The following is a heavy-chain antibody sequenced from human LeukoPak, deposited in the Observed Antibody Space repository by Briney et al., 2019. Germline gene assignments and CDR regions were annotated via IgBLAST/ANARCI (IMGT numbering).Heavy chain of an antibody. CDR2: IKQDGTEK. Sequence: GGALRLSCAGSGFTFSYYWMNWVRQIPGKGLEWVANIKQDGTEKNYVGSVKGRFTISRDNAKKSLYLQLNSLRGDDTAIYYCAGGNGWLIDLWGQGTLVTVSS. CDR3: AGGNGWLIDL. D-gene: IGHD6-19*01. CDR1: GFTFSYYW. J-gene: IGHJ4*02. V-gene: IGHV3-7*04.